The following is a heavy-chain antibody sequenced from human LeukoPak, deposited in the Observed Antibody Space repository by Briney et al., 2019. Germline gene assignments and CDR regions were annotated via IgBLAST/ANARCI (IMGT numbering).Heavy chain of an antibody. CDR1: GFTFSRYS. Sequence: GGSLRLSCSASGFTFSRYSMNWVRQAPGKGLEWVSSISSSSSYIYYADSVKGRFTISRDNAKNSLYLQMNSLRAEDTAVYYCARIPAGYYYYMDVWGKGTTVTVSS. J-gene: IGHJ6*03. CDR2: ISSSSSYI. V-gene: IGHV3-21*01. CDR3: ARIPAGYYYYMDV.